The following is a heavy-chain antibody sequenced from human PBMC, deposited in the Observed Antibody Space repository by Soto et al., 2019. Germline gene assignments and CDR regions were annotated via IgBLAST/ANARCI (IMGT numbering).Heavy chain of an antibody. D-gene: IGHD3-3*01. CDR1: GGSFINYS. J-gene: IGHJ4*02. V-gene: IGHV4-34*01. CDR2: VNHSGKT. CDR3: AAMYYDFWSATLNSAY. Sequence: HVQLHQWGAGLLKPSETLSLTCAVYGGSFINYSYSWIRQAPGKGLEWIGEVNHSGKTDYNPSLKSRGTISVDTSKNQFSLKLISVTAADTAVYYCAAMYYDFWSATLNSAYWGQGPPVTVSS.